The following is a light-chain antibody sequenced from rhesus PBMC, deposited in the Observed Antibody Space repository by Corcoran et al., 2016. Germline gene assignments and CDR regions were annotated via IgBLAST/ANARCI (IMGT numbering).Light chain of an antibody. Sequence: DIVMTQTPLSLPVTPGEPASISCRSSQSLLDSEDGNTYLDWYLKKPGQSPQLLIYEVSNRTSGVPERVRGSGADTDFTRKVSRVEAEDGGVYYCMQALEFPLTFGGGTKVEIK. J-gene: IGKJ4*01. CDR2: EVS. CDR1: QSLLDSEDGNTY. V-gene: IGKV2-104*02. CDR3: MQALEFPLT.